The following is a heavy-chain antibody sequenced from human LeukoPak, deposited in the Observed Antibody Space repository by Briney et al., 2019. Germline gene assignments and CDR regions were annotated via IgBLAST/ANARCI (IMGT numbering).Heavy chain of an antibody. CDR1: GLTVSSYY. D-gene: IGHD6-19*01. V-gene: IGHV3-53*05. CDR3: ARGAGWNFYEY. J-gene: IGHJ4*01. CDR2: FYVGGPT. Sequence: GGSLRLSCAASGLTVSSYYMNWVRQAPGKWLEWVSVFYVGGPTYYADSVQGRFTISRDNSKNTVDLQMSSLRPEDTAVYYCARGAGWNFYEYWGPGTLVTVSS.